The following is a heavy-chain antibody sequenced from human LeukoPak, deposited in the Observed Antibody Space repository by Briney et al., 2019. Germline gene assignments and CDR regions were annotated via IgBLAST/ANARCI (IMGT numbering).Heavy chain of an antibody. CDR1: GYTFTSYY. V-gene: IGHV1-46*01. CDR2: INPSGGST. J-gene: IGHJ5*02. Sequence: ASVKVSCKASGYTFTSYYMHWVRQAPGQGLEWMGIINPSGGSTSYAQKFQGRVTMTRDTSTSTAYMELRSLRSDDTAVYYCARTYSSSWYVSSFEYNWFDPWGQGTLVTVSS. CDR3: ARTYSSSWYVSSFEYNWFDP. D-gene: IGHD6-13*01.